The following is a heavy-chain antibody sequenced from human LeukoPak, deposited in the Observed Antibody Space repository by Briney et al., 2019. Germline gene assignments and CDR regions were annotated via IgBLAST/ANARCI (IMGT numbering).Heavy chain of an antibody. D-gene: IGHD6-19*01. CDR1: GFTFRSYA. CDR3: VKGSLYSSGCYDY. CDR2: ISGSGVGT. J-gene: IGHJ4*02. Sequence: GGSLRLSCAASGFTFRSYAMNWVRQVPGKGLEWVSGISGSGVGTYYADSVKGWFTISRDNSNNTLFLQMNSLRAEDTAVYYCVKGSLYSSGCYDYWGQGTLVSVSA. V-gene: IGHV3-23*01.